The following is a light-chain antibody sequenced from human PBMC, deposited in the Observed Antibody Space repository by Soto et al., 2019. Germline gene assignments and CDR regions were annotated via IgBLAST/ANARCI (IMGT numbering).Light chain of an antibody. Sequence: QSALAQPRSVSGSPGQSVTISCTGTSSDVGSYNYVSWYQQLPGKAPKVIIYDVSKRPSGVPDRFSGSESGNTASLTISGLQAEDEADYYCCSYTGTYRFGGGTKGTVL. CDR3: CSYTGTYR. V-gene: IGLV2-11*01. J-gene: IGLJ3*02. CDR2: DVS. CDR1: SSDVGSYNY.